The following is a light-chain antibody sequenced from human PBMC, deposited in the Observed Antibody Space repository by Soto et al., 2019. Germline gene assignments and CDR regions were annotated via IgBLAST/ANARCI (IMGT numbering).Light chain of an antibody. CDR1: QSIGTY. V-gene: IGKV3-11*01. CDR3: QHRNYWPPGAA. Sequence: IVLTQFPATLSLSPGERATLSCRASQSIGTYLAWYQQKPGQAPRLLIYDASNRAAGVPARFSGSGSGTDFTLTISSLEPEDFAVYYCQHRNYWPPGAAFGGGTKVEIK. J-gene: IGKJ4*01. CDR2: DAS.